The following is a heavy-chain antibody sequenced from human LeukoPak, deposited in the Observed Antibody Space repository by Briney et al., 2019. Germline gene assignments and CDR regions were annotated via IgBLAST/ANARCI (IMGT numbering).Heavy chain of an antibody. CDR1: GDSISSGSYY. CDR2: IYNGGST. J-gene: IGHJ5*02. V-gene: IGHV4-61*02. D-gene: IGHD2-15*01. CDR3: ARDIVVADNNWFDP. Sequence: PSQTLSLTCTVSGDSISSGSYYWTWIRQSAGKGLEWIGRIYNGGSTKYSPSLNSRVTISVDTSKNQFSLKLTSVTAADTAVYYCARDIVVADNNWFDPWGQGILVTVSS.